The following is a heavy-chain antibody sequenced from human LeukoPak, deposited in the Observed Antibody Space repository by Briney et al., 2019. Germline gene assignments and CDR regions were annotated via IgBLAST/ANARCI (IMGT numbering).Heavy chain of an antibody. D-gene: IGHD3-22*01. V-gene: IGHV3-13*01. CDR2: IRTAADT. J-gene: IGHJ3*02. Sequence: GGGLRLSCAASGVTFSVYDMHWGRPATGEGREWGSPIRTAADTSYPGSVTGRFTISREHAKNSLYLQTNSLRAGDTAVYYCARDQVTMIVPQVAFDIWGQGTMVTVSS. CDR3: ARDQVTMIVPQVAFDI. CDR1: GVTFSVYD.